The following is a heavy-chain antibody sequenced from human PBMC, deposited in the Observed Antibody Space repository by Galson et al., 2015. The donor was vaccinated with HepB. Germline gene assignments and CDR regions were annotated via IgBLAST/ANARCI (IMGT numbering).Heavy chain of an antibody. CDR2: ISYDGSNK. J-gene: IGHJ2*01. Sequence: SLRLSCAASGFTFSSYAMHWVRQAPGKGLEWVAVISYDGSNKYYADSVKGRFTISRDNSKNTLYLQMNSLRAEDTAVYYCARANIVVVVSDWYFDLWGRGTLVTVSS. D-gene: IGHD2-15*01. CDR3: ARANIVVVVSDWYFDL. V-gene: IGHV3-30-3*01. CDR1: GFTFSSYA.